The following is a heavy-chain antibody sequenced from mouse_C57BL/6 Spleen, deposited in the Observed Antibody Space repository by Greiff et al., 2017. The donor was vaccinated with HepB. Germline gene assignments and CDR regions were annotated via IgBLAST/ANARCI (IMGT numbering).Heavy chain of an antibody. J-gene: IGHJ2*01. CDR2: INYDGSST. V-gene: IGHV5-16*01. CDR1: GFTFSDYY. D-gene: IGHD4-1*01. Sequence: EVQLQESEGGLVQPGSSMKLSCTASGFTFSDYYMAWVRQVPEKGLEWVANINYDGSSTYYLDSLKSRFIISRDNAKNILYLQMSSLKSEDTATYYCAREETGSYYFDYWGQGTTLTVSS. CDR3: AREETGSYYFDY.